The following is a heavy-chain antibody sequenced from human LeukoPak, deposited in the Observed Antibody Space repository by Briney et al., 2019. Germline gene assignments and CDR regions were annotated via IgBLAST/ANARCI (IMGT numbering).Heavy chain of an antibody. CDR2: FSGSGGST. CDR1: GFTFSSYA. D-gene: IGHD5-12*01. V-gene: IGHV3-23*01. J-gene: IGHJ4*02. Sequence: GGSLRLSCAASGFTFSSYAMSWVRQAPGKGLEWVSAFSGSGGSTYYADSVKGRFTISRDNSKNTLYLQMKNLRAEDTAVYYCAKDGAWLRFDDWGQGILVSVSS. CDR3: AKDGAWLRFDD.